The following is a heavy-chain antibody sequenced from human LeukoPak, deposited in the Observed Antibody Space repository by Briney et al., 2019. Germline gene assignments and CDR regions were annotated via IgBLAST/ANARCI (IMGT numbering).Heavy chain of an antibody. Sequence: SETLSLTCSVSDGSISSYYWAWIRQPPGKGLEWIGSIYYSGSTYYNPSLKSRVTISVDTSKNQFSLRLSSVTAADTAVYYCALLYCGGDCYPDYWGQGTLVTVSS. CDR2: IYYSGST. J-gene: IGHJ4*02. D-gene: IGHD2-21*02. V-gene: IGHV4-39*01. CDR1: DGSISSYY. CDR3: ALLYCGGDCYPDY.